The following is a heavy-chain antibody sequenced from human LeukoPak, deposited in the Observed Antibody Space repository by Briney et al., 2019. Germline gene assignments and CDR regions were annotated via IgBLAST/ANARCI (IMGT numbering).Heavy chain of an antibody. CDR3: ARDHRSSSWYPAYYYYGMDV. D-gene: IGHD6-13*01. J-gene: IGHJ6*02. CDR2: TYYRSKWYN. CDR1: GDSVSSNSAA. V-gene: IGHV6-1*01. Sequence: SQTLSLICAISGDSVSSNSAAWNWIGQSPSRGLEWLGRTYYRSKWYNDYAVSVKSRITINPDTSKNQFSLQLNSVTPEDTAVYYCARDHRSSSWYPAYYYYGMDVWGQGTTVTVSS.